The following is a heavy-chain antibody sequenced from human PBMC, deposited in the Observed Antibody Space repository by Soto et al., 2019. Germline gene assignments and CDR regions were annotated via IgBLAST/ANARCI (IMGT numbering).Heavy chain of an antibody. V-gene: IGHV4-31*03. J-gene: IGHJ6*03. CDR2: IYYSGST. CDR3: ARDKRLGNYASGYYYYYMDV. CDR1: CGSXSSGGYY. Sequence: SETLSLTCTVSCGSXSSGGYYWSWIRQHPGKGLEWIGYIYYSGSTYYNPSLKSRVTISVDTSKNQFSLKLSSVTAADTAVYYCARDKRLGNYASGYYYYYMDVWGKGTTVTVSS. D-gene: IGHD4-4*01.